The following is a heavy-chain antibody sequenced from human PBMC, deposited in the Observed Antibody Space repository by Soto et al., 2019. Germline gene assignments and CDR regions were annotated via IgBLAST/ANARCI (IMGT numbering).Heavy chain of an antibody. V-gene: IGHV1-69*02. CDR1: GDTFSSYT. J-gene: IGHJ6*02. CDR2: IIPVLGVT. D-gene: IGHD2-21*02. Sequence: QVQLVQSGPEMKKPGSSVRISCRSGGDTFSSYTVSWVRQTPGQGLKWMGRIIPVLGVTNYSRKFKGRMTITADESKTTAHMELSSLKSEDTARYYCARRRYCGVDCYTQSYYGMDVWGQGTSVIVSS. CDR3: ARRRYCGVDCYTQSYYGMDV.